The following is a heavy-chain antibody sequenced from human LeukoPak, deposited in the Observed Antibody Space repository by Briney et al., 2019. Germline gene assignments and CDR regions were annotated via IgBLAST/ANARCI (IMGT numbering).Heavy chain of an antibody. CDR1: GGSISSGSYY. CDR2: IYTSGST. J-gene: IGHJ3*02. CDR3: AGVTMIVVWGAFDI. D-gene: IGHD3-22*01. Sequence: PSETLSLTCTVSGGSISSGSYYWSWIRQPAGKGLEWIGRIYTSGSTNYNPSLKSRVTISVDTSKNQFSLKLSSVTAADTAVYYCAGVTMIVVWGAFDIWGQGTMVTVSS. V-gene: IGHV4-61*02.